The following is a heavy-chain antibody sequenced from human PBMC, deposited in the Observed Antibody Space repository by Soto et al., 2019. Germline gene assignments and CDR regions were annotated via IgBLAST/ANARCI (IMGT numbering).Heavy chain of an antibody. D-gene: IGHD3-22*01. CDR1: CGAFIGYY. V-gene: IGHV4-34*01. J-gene: IGHJ4*02. CDR2: VNHSGST. Sequence: PSETLSLTCAFYCGAFIGYYWSWIRKPPGKGLEWSGEVNHSGSTNSNPSLKSRGTMSADTSKNQFSLKLSSVTAADTALYYCARGISMIVEVQRDAPDKYYFDSWGQGTLVTVSS. CDR3: ARGISMIVEVQRDAPDKYYFDS.